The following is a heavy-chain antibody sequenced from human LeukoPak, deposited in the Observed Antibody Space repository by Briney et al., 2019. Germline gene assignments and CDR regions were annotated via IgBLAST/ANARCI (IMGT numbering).Heavy chain of an antibody. D-gene: IGHD4-17*01. CDR3: TKDPQYDYGDYGAPLEGV. V-gene: IGHV3-23*01. J-gene: IGHJ6*02. Sequence: PGGSLRLSCAASGFTFSSYAMSWVRQAPGKGLEWVSALSDSGSTYYADSVKGRFTISRDNSKNILYLQMNSLRAEDTAVYYCTKDPQYDYGDYGAPLEGVWGQGTTVTVSS. CDR1: GFTFSSYA. CDR2: LSDSGST.